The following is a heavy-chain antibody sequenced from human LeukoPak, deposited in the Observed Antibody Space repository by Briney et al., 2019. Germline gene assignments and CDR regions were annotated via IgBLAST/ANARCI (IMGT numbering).Heavy chain of an antibody. V-gene: IGHV3-53*01. J-gene: IGHJ6*02. CDR3: AREGNYYDMDV. CDR2: IFSGGTT. CDR1: GFTFTNYA. Sequence: GGSLRLSCAASGFTFTNYAMSWVRQAPGKGLEWVSVIFSGGTTYYADSVKGRFTISRDNSKNTLYLQMNSLRAEDRAVYYCAREGNYYDMDVWGQGTTVTVSS.